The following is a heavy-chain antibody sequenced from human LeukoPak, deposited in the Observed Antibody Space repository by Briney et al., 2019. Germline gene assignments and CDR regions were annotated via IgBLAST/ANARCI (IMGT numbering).Heavy chain of an antibody. CDR1: GDSISSYY. D-gene: IGHD6-13*01. CDR2: IYYSGST. V-gene: IGHV4-59*08. Sequence: PSETLSLMCTVSGDSISSYYWFWIRQPPGKGLEWIGHIYYSGSTNYNPSLKSRVTISVDTSKNQFSLKLSSVTAADTAVYYCARIIAAAGTWWFGPWGQGTLVTVSS. CDR3: ARIIAAAGTWWFGP. J-gene: IGHJ5*02.